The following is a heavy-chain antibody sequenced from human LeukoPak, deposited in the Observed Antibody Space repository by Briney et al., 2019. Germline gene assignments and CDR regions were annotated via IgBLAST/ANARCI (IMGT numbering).Heavy chain of an antibody. CDR1: GFTFGDYA. J-gene: IGHJ6*03. Sequence: QPGRSLRLSCTASGFTFGDYAMSWFRQAPEKGLEWVGFIRSKAYGGTTEYAASVKGRFTISRDDSKSIAYLQMNSLKTEDTAVYYCTRDRGSGWLYYMDVWGKGTTVTVSS. CDR2: IRSKAYGGTT. D-gene: IGHD6-19*01. CDR3: TRDRGSGWLYYMDV. V-gene: IGHV3-49*03.